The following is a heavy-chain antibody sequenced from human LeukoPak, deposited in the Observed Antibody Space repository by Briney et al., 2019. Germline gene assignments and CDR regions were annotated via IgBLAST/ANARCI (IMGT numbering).Heavy chain of an antibody. Sequence: GGSLRLSCAASGFTFSDYYMSWIRQAPGKGLEWVSTIKGIGPTTYYADSLKGRFTISRDNAKNSLFLQMSSLRADDTAIYYCARGFGRWGQGTLVTVSS. CDR3: ARGFGR. D-gene: IGHD3-16*01. CDR2: IKGIGPTT. V-gene: IGHV3-11*04. CDR1: GFTFSDYY. J-gene: IGHJ4*02.